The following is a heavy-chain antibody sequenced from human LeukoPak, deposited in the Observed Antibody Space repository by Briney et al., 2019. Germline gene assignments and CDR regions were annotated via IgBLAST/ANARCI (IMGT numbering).Heavy chain of an antibody. J-gene: IGHJ4*02. V-gene: IGHV3-21*01. Sequence: AGGCLRLSCEVSGFTLSRYSMNWVRQAPGKGLEWVSAISTDSDYIYYGDSVKGRFTVSRDNAKNSLYLQMNSLRAEDTALYYCVRASYSSTWYLDSWGQGTPVTVSS. CDR2: ISTDSDYI. CDR3: VRASYSSTWYLDS. D-gene: IGHD6-13*01. CDR1: GFTLSRYS.